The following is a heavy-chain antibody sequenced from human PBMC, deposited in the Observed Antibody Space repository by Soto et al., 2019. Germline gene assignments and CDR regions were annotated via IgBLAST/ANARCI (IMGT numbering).Heavy chain of an antibody. CDR3: ARARGYCSGGSCYFDY. V-gene: IGHV4-59*01. CDR1: GGSISSYY. Sequence: ETLSLTCTVSGGSISSYYWSWIRQPPGKGLEWIGYIYYSGSTNYNPSLKSRVTISVDTSKDQFSLKLSSVTAADTAVYYCARARGYCSGGSCYFDYWGQGTLVTVSS. J-gene: IGHJ4*02. CDR2: IYYSGST. D-gene: IGHD2-15*01.